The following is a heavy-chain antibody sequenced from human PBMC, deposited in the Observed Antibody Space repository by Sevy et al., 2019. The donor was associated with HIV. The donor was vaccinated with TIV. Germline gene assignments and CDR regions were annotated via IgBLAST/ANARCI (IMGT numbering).Heavy chain of an antibody. D-gene: IGHD1-26*01. J-gene: IGHJ6*03. CDR2: IYYSGST. Sequence: SETLSLTCTVSGGSISSSSYYWGWIRQPPGKGLEWIGGIYYSGSTYYNPSLKSRVTISVYTSKNQFSLKLSSVTAADTAVYYCASTSRGTYYYYMDVWGKGTTVTVSS. CDR1: GGSISSSSYY. V-gene: IGHV4-39*01. CDR3: ASTSRGTYYYYMDV.